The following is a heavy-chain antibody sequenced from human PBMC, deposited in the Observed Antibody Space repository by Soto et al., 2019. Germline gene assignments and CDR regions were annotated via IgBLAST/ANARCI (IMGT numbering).Heavy chain of an antibody. CDR1: GFTFSSYS. V-gene: IGHV3-21*01. CDR2: ISSSSSSYI. CDR3: ARDLGVGATLPYYYYGMDV. J-gene: IGHJ6*02. D-gene: IGHD1-26*01. Sequence: GGSLRLSCAASGFTFSSYSMNWVRQAPGKGLEWVSSISSSSSSYIYYADSVKGRFTISRDNAKNSLYLQMNSLRAEDTAVYYCARDLGVGATLPYYYYGMDVWGQGTTVTVSS.